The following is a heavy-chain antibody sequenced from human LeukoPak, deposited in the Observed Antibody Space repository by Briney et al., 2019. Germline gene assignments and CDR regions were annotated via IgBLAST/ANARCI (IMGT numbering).Heavy chain of an antibody. V-gene: IGHV6-1*01. J-gene: IGHJ3*02. CDR2: TYYRSKWHN. CDR1: GDSVSSNSAA. Sequence: SQTLSLTCAISGDSVSSNSAAWNWIRKSPSRGLEWLGRTYYRSKWHNDYAVSVKSRIIINPDTSKNQFSLQLNSVTPEDTAVYYCAWEFDAFNIWGQGTMVTVSS. CDR3: AWEFDAFNI.